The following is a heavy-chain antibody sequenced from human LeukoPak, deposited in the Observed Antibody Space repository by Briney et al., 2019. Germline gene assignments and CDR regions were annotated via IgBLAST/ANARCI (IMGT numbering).Heavy chain of an antibody. Sequence: GGSLRLSCAASGFDFSDYSMNWVRQAPGKGLEWIANTRGSGSGMGSGSYYAGAVKGRFTISRDNAKNSLYLQMNSLRAEDTAFYFCARDDNWGFDYWGQGALVTVSS. J-gene: IGHJ4*02. CDR2: TRGSGSGM. CDR1: GFDFSDYS. V-gene: IGHV3-21*05. CDR3: ARDDNWGFDY. D-gene: IGHD7-27*01.